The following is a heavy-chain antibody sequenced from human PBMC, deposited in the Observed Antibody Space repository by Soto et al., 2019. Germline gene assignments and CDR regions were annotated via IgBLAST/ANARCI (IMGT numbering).Heavy chain of an antibody. Sequence: EVQLLESGGGLVQPGGSLRLSCAASGFTFSSYGMSWVRQAPGKGLEWVSGISGSGSSTYYADSVKGRFTISRDNPKNTLYLQMNSLRAEDTAVYYCAKEGRYSSSRGYFDYWGQGTLVTVSS. V-gene: IGHV3-23*01. D-gene: IGHD6-13*01. J-gene: IGHJ4*02. CDR2: ISGSGSST. CDR1: GFTFSSYG. CDR3: AKEGRYSSSRGYFDY.